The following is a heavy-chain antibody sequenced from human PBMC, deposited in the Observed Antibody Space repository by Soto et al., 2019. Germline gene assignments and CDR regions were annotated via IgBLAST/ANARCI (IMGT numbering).Heavy chain of an antibody. V-gene: IGHV4-39*01. Sequence: SETLSLTCTVSGGSISRINNYWGWIRQPPXKGLEWIGSTYYSGSTDYNPSLKSRVTISVDASKNQFSLKLTFVTAADTAMYYCASAGRIHPWKLNSYYFDYWGRGPLVTVSS. CDR1: GGSISRINNY. D-gene: IGHD5-18*01. CDR2: TYYSGST. J-gene: IGHJ4*02. CDR3: ASAGRIHPWKLNSYYFDY.